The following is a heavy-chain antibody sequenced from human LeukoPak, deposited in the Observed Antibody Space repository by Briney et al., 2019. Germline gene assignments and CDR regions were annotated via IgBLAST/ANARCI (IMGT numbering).Heavy chain of an antibody. J-gene: IGHJ4*02. Sequence: EASVKVSCKASGCTFSSYAISWVRQAPGQGLEWMGGIIPIFGKANYAQKFQGRVTITADKSTSTAYMELSSLRSEDTAVYYCARAVVDTAGFDYWGQGTLVTVSS. CDR1: GCTFSSYA. CDR2: IIPIFGKA. D-gene: IGHD5-18*01. V-gene: IGHV1-69*06. CDR3: ARAVVDTAGFDY.